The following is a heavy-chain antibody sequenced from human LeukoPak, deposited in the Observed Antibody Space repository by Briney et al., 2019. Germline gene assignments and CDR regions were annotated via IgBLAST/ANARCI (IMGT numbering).Heavy chain of an antibody. CDR2: ISSSSSYI. CDR3: ARDHPHGGKTYYFDY. D-gene: IGHD4-23*01. CDR1: GFTFSSYS. V-gene: IGHV3-21*01. J-gene: IGHJ4*02. Sequence: GGSPRLSCAASGFTFSSYSMNWVRQAPGKGLEWVSSISSSSSYIYYADSVKGRFTISRDNAKNSLYLQMNSLRAEDTAVYYCARDHPHGGKTYYFDYWGQGTLVTVSS.